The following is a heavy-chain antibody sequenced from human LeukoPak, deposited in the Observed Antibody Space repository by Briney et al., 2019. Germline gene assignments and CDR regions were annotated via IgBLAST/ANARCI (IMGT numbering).Heavy chain of an antibody. CDR3: ARETTYYYDSSGYYFDAFDI. V-gene: IGHV4-59*12. CDR1: GGSISSYY. J-gene: IGHJ3*02. Sequence: SETLSLTCTVSGGSISSYYWSWIRQPPGKGLEWVGYIYYSGSTNYNPSLKSRVTISVDTSKNQFSLKLSSVTAADTAVYYCARETTYYYDSSGYYFDAFDIWGQGTMVTVSS. D-gene: IGHD3-22*01. CDR2: IYYSGST.